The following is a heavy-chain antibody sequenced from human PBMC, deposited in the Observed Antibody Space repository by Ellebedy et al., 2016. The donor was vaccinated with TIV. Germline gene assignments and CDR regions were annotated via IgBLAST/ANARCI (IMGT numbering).Heavy chain of an antibody. CDR2: INHSGST. Sequence: GSLRLSCAVYGGSFSGYYWSWIRQPPGKGLEWIGEINHSGSTNYNPSLKSRVTISVDTSKNQFSLKLSSVTAADTAVYYCARAIYDFWSGYYPWYFDLWGRGTLVTVSS. CDR1: GGSFSGYY. D-gene: IGHD3-3*01. J-gene: IGHJ2*01. CDR3: ARAIYDFWSGYYPWYFDL. V-gene: IGHV4-34*01.